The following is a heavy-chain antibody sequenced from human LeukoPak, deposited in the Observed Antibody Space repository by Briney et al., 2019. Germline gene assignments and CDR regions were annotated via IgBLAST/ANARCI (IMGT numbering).Heavy chain of an antibody. Sequence: GGSLRLSCAASGFTFSSYAMSWVHQAPGKGLEWVSAISGSGGSTYYADSVKGRFTISRDNSKNTLYLQMNSLRAEDTAVYYCAKASLGYSYGADYWGQGTLVTVSS. J-gene: IGHJ4*02. D-gene: IGHD5-18*01. V-gene: IGHV3-23*01. CDR2: ISGSGGST. CDR3: AKASLGYSYGADY. CDR1: GFTFSSYA.